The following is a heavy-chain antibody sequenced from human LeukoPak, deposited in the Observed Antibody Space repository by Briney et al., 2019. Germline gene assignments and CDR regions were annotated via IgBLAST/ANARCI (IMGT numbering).Heavy chain of an antibody. D-gene: IGHD3-22*01. J-gene: IGHJ5*02. V-gene: IGHV3-53*05. CDR2: IYSGGST. Sequence: LPGGSLRLSCAASGFTVSSNYMSWVRQAPGKGLEWVSVIYSGGSTYYADSVKGRFTISRDNSKNTLYLQMNSLRAEDTAVYYCARDRYYYDSSGYYYLWGQGTLVTVSS. CDR3: ARDRYYYDSSGYYYL. CDR1: GFTVSSNY.